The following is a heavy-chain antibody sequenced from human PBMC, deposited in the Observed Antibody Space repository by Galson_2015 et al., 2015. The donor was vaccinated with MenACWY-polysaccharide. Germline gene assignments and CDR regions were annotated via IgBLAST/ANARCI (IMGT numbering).Heavy chain of an antibody. V-gene: IGHV4-61*09. J-gene: IGHJ5*01. Sequence: TLSLTCTVSGGSIGSGSYYWTWIRQPAGKGLEWIGHIYTSGNTNYNPSLKSRVTISIDTSKNQFSLKLSSVTAADTAVYYCARDRLTTSPFFDFWGQGALVTVSS. CDR1: GGSIGSGSYY. D-gene: IGHD4-11*01. CDR3: ARDRLTTSPFFDF. CDR2: IYTSGNT.